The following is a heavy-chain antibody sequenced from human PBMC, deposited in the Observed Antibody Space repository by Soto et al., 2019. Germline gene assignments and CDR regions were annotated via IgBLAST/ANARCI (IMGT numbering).Heavy chain of an antibody. CDR2: INHSGST. Sequence: SETLSLTCAVYGGSFSGYYWSWIRQPPGKGLEWIGEINHSGSTNYNPSLKSRVTISVDTSKNQFSLKLSSVTAADTAVYYCARGGAYYDILTGYYILYYFDYWGQGTLVTVSS. V-gene: IGHV4-34*01. J-gene: IGHJ4*02. CDR1: GGSFSGYY. CDR3: ARGGAYYDILTGYYILYYFDY. D-gene: IGHD3-9*01.